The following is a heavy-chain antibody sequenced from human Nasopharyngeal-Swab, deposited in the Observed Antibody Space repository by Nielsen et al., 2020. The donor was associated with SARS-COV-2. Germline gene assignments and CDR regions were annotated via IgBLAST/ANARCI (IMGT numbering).Heavy chain of an antibody. D-gene: IGHD3-16*02. CDR2: IKQDGSEK. Sequence: GGSLRLSCAGSGFTFSRYWMSWVRQAPGKGLEWVANIKQDGSEKYYEDSVKGRFTISRDNAKNSLYLQMNSLRAEDTAVYYCARDKGMRDYVWGSYRSSYYYYYYGMDVWGQGTTVTVSS. CDR3: ARDKGMRDYVWGSYRSSYYYYYYGMDV. V-gene: IGHV3-7*01. CDR1: GFTFSRYW. J-gene: IGHJ6*02.